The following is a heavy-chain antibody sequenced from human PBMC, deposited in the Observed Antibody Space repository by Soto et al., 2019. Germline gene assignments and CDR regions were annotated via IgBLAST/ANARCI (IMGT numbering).Heavy chain of an antibody. V-gene: IGHV1-18*01. CDR3: ARDDLAVAGAFLDY. Sequence: QVQVVQSGAEVKKPGASVRVSCTAYVYTFTSHGVNWVRQAPGQGLEWMGWISGYSGNTKYSHKFQGRNTMTMDTSTSTAYMEVRSLRSDDTAVYSCARDDLAVAGAFLDYWGQGTSVTVSS. J-gene: IGHJ4*02. CDR2: ISGYSGNT. D-gene: IGHD6-19*01. CDR1: VYTFTSHG.